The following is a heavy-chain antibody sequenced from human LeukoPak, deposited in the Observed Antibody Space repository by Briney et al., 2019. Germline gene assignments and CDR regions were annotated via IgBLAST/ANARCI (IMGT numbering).Heavy chain of an antibody. Sequence: GGSLRLSCAASGFTFSSYSMNWVRQAPGKGLEWVSYISSSSSTIYYADSVKGQFTISRDNAKNSLYLQMNSLRAEDTAVYYCAKDFDFWSGYVDYWGQGTLVTVSS. D-gene: IGHD3-3*01. J-gene: IGHJ4*02. V-gene: IGHV3-48*01. CDR3: AKDFDFWSGYVDY. CDR2: ISSSSSTI. CDR1: GFTFSSYS.